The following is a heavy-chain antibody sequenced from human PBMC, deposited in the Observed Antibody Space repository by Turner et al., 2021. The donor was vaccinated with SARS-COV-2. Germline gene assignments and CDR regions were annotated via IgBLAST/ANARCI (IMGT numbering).Heavy chain of an antibody. V-gene: IGHV3-21*01. D-gene: IGHD3-22*01. CDR1: GFTFSSYS. Sequence: EVKMVESGGGLVKPGGSLVLYCAASGFTFSSYSMNWVRQAPGKGLEWVASIISSIIYIYYADSVKGRFTISRDNAKNSLYLQMNSLRAEDTAVYYCAREGDDSIGYWGGDWGQGTLVTVSS. CDR2: IISSIIYI. CDR3: AREGDDSIGYWGGD. J-gene: IGHJ4*02.